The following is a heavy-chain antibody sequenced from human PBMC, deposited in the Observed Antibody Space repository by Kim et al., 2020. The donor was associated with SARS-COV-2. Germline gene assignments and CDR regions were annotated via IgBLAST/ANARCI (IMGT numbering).Heavy chain of an antibody. Sequence: SETLSLTCAVSGGSLSGYYWSWIRQPPGKGLAWIGQISHGGTTNYNLSFETRTTISLNTSNNQFSLKLTSVTAADTGLCYCTRARLLRGWFDAWGQGTLVTVSS. CDR1: GGSLSGYY. V-gene: IGHV4-34*10. CDR3: TRARLLRGWFDA. J-gene: IGHJ5*02. D-gene: IGHD2-15*01. CDR2: ISHGGTT.